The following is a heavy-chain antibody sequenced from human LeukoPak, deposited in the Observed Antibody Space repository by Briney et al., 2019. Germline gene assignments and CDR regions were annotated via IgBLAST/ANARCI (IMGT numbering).Heavy chain of an antibody. CDR2: INGSAGST. CDR1: GFTFNYYA. CDR3: AKVRDGYTEYYFKVLDY. D-gene: IGHD2/OR15-2a*01. Sequence: GGPVRLSCAASGFTFNYYAMSWVRQAPGKGLEWVSTINGSAGSTNYADSVKGRFTISRDNSRNTLYLQMNSLRAEDTAVYYCAKVRDGYTEYYFKVLDYWGQGTVHRL. V-gene: IGHV3-23*01. J-gene: IGHJ4*02.